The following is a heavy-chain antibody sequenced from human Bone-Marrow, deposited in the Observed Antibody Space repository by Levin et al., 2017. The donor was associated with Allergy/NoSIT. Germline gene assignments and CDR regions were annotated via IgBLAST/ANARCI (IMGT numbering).Heavy chain of an antibody. CDR1: GFTFSSYA. Sequence: GGSLRLSCAASGFTFSSYAMHWVRQAPGKGLEWVAVIWYDGSNQYYADSVKGRFTISRDSAENRLYLQMNSLRAEDTAVYYCARDRSDFGDFLDYWGQGTLVTVSS. CDR3: ARDRSDFGDFLDY. V-gene: IGHV3-33*01. J-gene: IGHJ4*02. D-gene: IGHD4-17*01. CDR2: IWYDGSNQ.